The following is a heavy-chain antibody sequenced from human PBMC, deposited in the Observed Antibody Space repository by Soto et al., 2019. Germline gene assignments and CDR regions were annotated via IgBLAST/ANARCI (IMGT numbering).Heavy chain of an antibody. V-gene: IGHV3-30*03. CDR1: GFTFNNFA. J-gene: IGHJ4*02. D-gene: IGHD6-13*01. Sequence: GGSLRLSCAASGFTFNNFAMHWVRQAPGKGLEWVAVISYDGGDKYYADSVKGRFAISRDNSKSTLYLQMNGLRAEDTAVYYCARDLSTGAADYYFDYWNQGALVTVSS. CDR3: ARDLSTGAADYYFDY. CDR2: ISYDGGDK.